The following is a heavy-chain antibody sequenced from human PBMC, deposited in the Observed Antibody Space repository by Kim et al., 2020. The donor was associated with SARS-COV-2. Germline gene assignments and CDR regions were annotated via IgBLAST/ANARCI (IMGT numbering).Heavy chain of an antibody. CDR3: AKNPRQWLVPGNWFDP. Sequence: GGSRRLSCAASGFTFSSYAMSWVRQAPGKGLEWVSAISGSGGSTYYADSVKGRFTISRDNSKNTLYLQMNSLRAEDTAVYYCAKNPRQWLVPGNWFDPWGQGTLVTVSS. CDR2: ISGSGGST. D-gene: IGHD6-19*01. CDR1: GFTFSSYA. J-gene: IGHJ5*02. V-gene: IGHV3-23*01.